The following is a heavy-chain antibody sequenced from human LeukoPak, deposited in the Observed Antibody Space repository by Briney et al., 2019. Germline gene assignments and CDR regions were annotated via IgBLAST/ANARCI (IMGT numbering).Heavy chain of an antibody. CDR3: ARDGNGGSLWFGELLPLLA. CDR1: GYTFTSYY. J-gene: IGHJ5*02. CDR2: INPSGAST. D-gene: IGHD3-10*01. Sequence: GASVEVSCKASGYTFTSYYMHWVRQAPGQGLEWMGIINPSGASTIYAQKFQGRVTMTRDTSTSTVYMELNSLGPEDTAVYYCARDGNGGSLWFGELLPLLAWGQGTLVTVSS. V-gene: IGHV1-46*01.